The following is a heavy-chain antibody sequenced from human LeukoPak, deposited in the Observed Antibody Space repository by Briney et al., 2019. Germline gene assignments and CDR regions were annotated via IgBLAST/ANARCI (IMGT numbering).Heavy chain of an antibody. CDR1: GGSICSYY. CDR3: ARVDSNAPAFDY. CDR2: IYYSGST. J-gene: IGHJ4*02. D-gene: IGHD4-11*01. Sequence: SETLSLTCTVSGGSICSYYWSWIRQPPGKGLEWIGYIYYSGSTNYNPSLKSRVTISVDTSKNQFSLKLSSVTAADTAVYYCARVDSNAPAFDYWGQGTLVTVSS. V-gene: IGHV4-59*01.